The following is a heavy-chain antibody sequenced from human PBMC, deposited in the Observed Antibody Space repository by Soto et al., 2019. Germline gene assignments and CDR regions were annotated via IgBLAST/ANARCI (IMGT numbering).Heavy chain of an antibody. V-gene: IGHV5-51*01. J-gene: IGHJ4*02. Sequence: GESLKISCKGSGYNFAGYWIAWVRQMPGKGLELMGIIYPSDSDTRYRPSFQGQVTISADKSISSAYLQWSSLRASDTAMYYCARGGVSTRTSDYWGQGTPVTGSS. CDR1: GYNFAGYW. D-gene: IGHD1-1*01. CDR3: ARGGVSTRTSDY. CDR2: IYPSDSDT.